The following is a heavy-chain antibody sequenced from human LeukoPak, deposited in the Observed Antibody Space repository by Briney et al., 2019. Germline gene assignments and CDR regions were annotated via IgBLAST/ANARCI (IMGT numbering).Heavy chain of an antibody. D-gene: IGHD1-1*01. J-gene: IGHJ3*02. CDR1: GFTFSSDA. CDR3: AKDQGWAPRPNDAFDI. Sequence: PGGSLRLSCAASGFTFSSDAMSLVRQAPGKGLEWVSAISGSGGSTYYADSVKGRFTISRDNSKNTLYLQMNSLRAEDTAVYYCAKDQGWAPRPNDAFDIWGQGTMVTVSS. V-gene: IGHV3-23*01. CDR2: ISGSGGST.